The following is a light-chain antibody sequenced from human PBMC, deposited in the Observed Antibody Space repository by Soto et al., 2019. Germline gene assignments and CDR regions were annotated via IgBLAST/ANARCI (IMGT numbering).Light chain of an antibody. CDR3: QQRSNWPPIT. V-gene: IGKV3-11*01. Sequence: EIVLTQCPATLSLSPGETATLSCRASQSVNKYLAWYQQKPGQSPRLLIYNASNRATGIPARFSGSGSGTDFTLTISSLEPEDFAVYYCQQRSNWPPITFGQGTRLEIK. CDR1: QSVNKY. CDR2: NAS. J-gene: IGKJ5*01.